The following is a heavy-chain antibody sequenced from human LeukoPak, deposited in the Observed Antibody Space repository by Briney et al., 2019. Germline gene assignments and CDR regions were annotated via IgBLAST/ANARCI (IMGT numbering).Heavy chain of an antibody. CDR1: GFSFSSYN. CDR3: ARDPYSGAYGNTYYYFMDV. V-gene: IGHV3-21*01. J-gene: IGHJ6*03. Sequence: GGSLRLSCAASGFSFSSYNMNWVRQTPGKGLEWISSITTSSSYTFYADSVKGRFTISRDNARNSLYLQMNSLTAEDTAVYYCARDPYSGAYGNTYYYFMDVWGKGTTVTISS. CDR2: ITTSSSYT. D-gene: IGHD1-26*01.